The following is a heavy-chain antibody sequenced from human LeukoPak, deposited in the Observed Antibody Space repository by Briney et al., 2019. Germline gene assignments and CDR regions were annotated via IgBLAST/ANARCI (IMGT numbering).Heavy chain of an antibody. D-gene: IGHD3-22*01. V-gene: IGHV3-21*04. CDR2: ISSSSSYI. Sequence: GGSLRLSCAASGFTFSSYSMNWVRQAPGKGLEWVSSISSSSSYIYYADSVKGRFTISRDNSKNTLNLQMNSLRAEDTAVYYCARAQYYYDSSGYYLPYYFDYWGQGTLVTVSS. J-gene: IGHJ4*02. CDR3: ARAQYYYDSSGYYLPYYFDY. CDR1: GFTFSSYS.